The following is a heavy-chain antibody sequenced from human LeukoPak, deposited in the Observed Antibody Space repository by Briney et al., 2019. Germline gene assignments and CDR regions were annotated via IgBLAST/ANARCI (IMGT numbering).Heavy chain of an antibody. Sequence: ASVKVSCKASGYTFTSNYMHWVRQAPGQGLEWMGIINPSGGSTSYAQKFQGRVTMTRDTSISTVYMEMSRLRSDDTAVYYCARESVPAVAARRGLNYWGQGTLVAVSS. CDR2: INPSGGST. D-gene: IGHD6-6*01. CDR1: GYTFTSNY. J-gene: IGHJ4*02. CDR3: ARESVPAVAARRGLNY. V-gene: IGHV1-46*01.